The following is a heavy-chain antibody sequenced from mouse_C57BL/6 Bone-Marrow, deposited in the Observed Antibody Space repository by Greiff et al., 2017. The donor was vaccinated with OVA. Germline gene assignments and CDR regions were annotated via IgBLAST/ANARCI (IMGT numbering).Heavy chain of an antibody. CDR1: GYSITSDY. CDR3: ARIYYGNYHYSMDY. CDR2: ISYSGST. V-gene: IGHV3-8*01. Sequence: EVKLVESGPGLAKPSQTLSLTCSVTGYSITSDYWNWIRKFPGNKLEYMGYISYSGSTYYNPSLKSRISITRDTSKNQYYLQLKSVTTEYTATYYCARIYYGNYHYSMDYWGQGTSVTVSS. D-gene: IGHD2-1*01. J-gene: IGHJ4*01.